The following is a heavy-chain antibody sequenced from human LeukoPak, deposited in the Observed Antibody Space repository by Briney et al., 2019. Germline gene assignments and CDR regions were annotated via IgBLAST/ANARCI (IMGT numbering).Heavy chain of an antibody. J-gene: IGHJ4*02. Sequence: TGGSLRLSCAASGFTFSSYAMSWVRQAPGKGLEWVSAISGSGGSTYYADSVKGRFTISRDNSKNTLYLQMNSLRAEDTAVYYCAKSERSITIFGVVTHDWGQGTLVTVSS. D-gene: IGHD3-3*01. V-gene: IGHV3-23*01. CDR1: GFTFSSYA. CDR3: AKSERSITIFGVVTHD. CDR2: ISGSGGST.